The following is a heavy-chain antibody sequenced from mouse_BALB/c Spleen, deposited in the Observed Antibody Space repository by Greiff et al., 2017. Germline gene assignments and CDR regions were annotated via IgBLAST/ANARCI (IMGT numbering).Heavy chain of an antibody. V-gene: IGHV1-7*01. CDR2: INPSTGYT. CDR3: ARWNSAWFAY. CDR1: GYTFTSYW. J-gene: IGHJ3*01. D-gene: IGHD3-1*01. Sequence: QVQLQQSGAELAKPGASVKMSCKASGYTFTSYWMHWVKQRPGQGLEWIGYINPSTGYTEYNQKFKDKATLTADKSSSTAYMQLSSLTSEDSAVYYCARWNSAWFAYWGQGTLVTVSA.